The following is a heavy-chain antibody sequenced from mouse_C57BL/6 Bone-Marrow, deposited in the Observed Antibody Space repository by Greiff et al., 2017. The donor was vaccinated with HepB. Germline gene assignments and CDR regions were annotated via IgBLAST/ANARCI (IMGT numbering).Heavy chain of an antibody. CDR1: GFTFSDYY. D-gene: IGHD2-5*01. V-gene: IGHV5-12*01. Sequence: EVQVVESGGGLVQPGGSLKLSCAASGFTFSDYYMYWVRQTPEKRLEWVAYISNGGGSTYYPETVKGRFTISRDKAKNTVYLQMSRLKSEDTAMYYCARQRGYSNFSWFAYWGQGTLVTVSA. CDR3: ARQRGYSNFSWFAY. CDR2: ISNGGGST. J-gene: IGHJ3*01.